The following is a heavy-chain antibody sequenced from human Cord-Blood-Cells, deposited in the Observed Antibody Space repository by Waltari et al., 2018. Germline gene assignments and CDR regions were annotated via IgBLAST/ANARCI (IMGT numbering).Heavy chain of an antibody. CDR3: ARDGMRSGYDLEDY. D-gene: IGHD5-12*01. CDR2: IWYDGSNK. CDR1: GFTFSRYG. V-gene: IGHV3-33*01. Sequence: QVQLVESGGGVVQPGRSLRLSCAASGFTFSRYGMPWVRQAPGKGLEWVAVIWYDGSNKYYADSVKGRFTISRDNSKNTLYLQMNSLRAEDTAVYYCARDGMRSGYDLEDYWGQGTLVTVSS. J-gene: IGHJ4*02.